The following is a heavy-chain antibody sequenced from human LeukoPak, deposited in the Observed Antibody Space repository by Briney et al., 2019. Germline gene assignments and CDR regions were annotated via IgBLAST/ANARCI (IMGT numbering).Heavy chain of an antibody. CDR3: AKGLGPSAPNGRVFDF. D-gene: IGHD2-2*01. J-gene: IGHJ4*02. V-gene: IGHV3-23*01. Sequence: PGGSLRLSCAASGFTFSNYAMSWVRLAPGKGLEWVSIITDSSDDTKHADSVRGRFTISRDNSKNILYLQMNSLRVEDTAVYFCAKGLGPSAPNGRVFDFWGQGTLVTVSS. CDR2: ITDSSDDT. CDR1: GFTFSNYA.